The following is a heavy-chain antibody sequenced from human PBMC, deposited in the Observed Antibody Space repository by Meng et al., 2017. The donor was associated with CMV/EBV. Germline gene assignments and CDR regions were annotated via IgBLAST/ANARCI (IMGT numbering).Heavy chain of an antibody. CDR3: ARSQPGLAAAF. CDR1: GYTFTSYY. D-gene: IGHD6-13*01. CDR2: INPSGGST. J-gene: IGHJ4*02. Sequence: ASVKVSCKASGYTFTSYYMHWVRQAPGQGLEWMGIINPSGGSTSYAQKFQGGVTMTRDTSTSTVYMELSSLRSGDTAVYYCARSQPGLAAAFWGQGTLVTVSS. V-gene: IGHV1-46*01.